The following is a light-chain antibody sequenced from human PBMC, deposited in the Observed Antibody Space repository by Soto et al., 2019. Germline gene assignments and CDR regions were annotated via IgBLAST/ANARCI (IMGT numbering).Light chain of an antibody. CDR3: QQRSSWPLLT. J-gene: IGKJ4*01. Sequence: EIVLTQSPATLSLSPGERATLSCRASQSVSNYLAWFQQKPGQAPRLLIYDASNRATGIPARFSGSGSGTDFTLTISSLEPEYCAVYYCQQRSSWPLLTFGGGTKVEI. CDR2: DAS. CDR1: QSVSNY. V-gene: IGKV3-11*01.